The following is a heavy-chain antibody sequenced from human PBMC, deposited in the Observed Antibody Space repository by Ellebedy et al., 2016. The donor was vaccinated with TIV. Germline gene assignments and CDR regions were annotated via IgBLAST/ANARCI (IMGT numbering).Heavy chain of an antibody. CDR1: GGSISRRNYY. CDR3: ARDGDDFWSGVDGYYYYYMDV. Sequence: LRLXCSVSGGSISRRNYYWSWIRQPAGKGLEWIGRIYTSGSTNYNPSLKSRVTMSVDTSKNQFSLKLSSVTAADTAVYYCARDGDDFWSGVDGYYYYYMDVWGKGTTVTVSS. D-gene: IGHD3-3*01. V-gene: IGHV4-61*02. CDR2: IYTSGST. J-gene: IGHJ6*03.